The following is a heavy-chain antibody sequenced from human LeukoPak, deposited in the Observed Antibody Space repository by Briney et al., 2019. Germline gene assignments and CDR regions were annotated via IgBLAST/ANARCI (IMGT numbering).Heavy chain of an antibody. V-gene: IGHV1-3*01. CDR1: GYTFTIYA. J-gene: IGHJ4*02. CDR2: INAGNGNT. D-gene: IGHD1-26*01. Sequence: ASVTVSFTASGYTFTIYAMHWVRQAPGQRLEWMGWINAGNGNTKYSQKFQGRGTITRDTSASTAYMELSSLRSEDTAVYYCARDLGSGSYYVGTSIDYWGQGTLVTVSS. CDR3: ARDLGSGSYYVGTSIDY.